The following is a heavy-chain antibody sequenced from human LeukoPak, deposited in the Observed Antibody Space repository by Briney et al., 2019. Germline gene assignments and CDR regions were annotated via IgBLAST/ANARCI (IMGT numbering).Heavy chain of an antibody. CDR1: GYTFTSYA. CDR2: ISAGNGNT. J-gene: IGHJ3*02. Sequence: GASVKVSCKASGYTFTSYAMHWVRQAPGQRLEWMGWISAGNGNTKYSQKFQGRVTITRDTSASTAYMELSSLRSEDTVVYYCASLWGDSYGQEAFDIWGQGTMVTVSS. CDR3: ASLWGDSYGQEAFDI. V-gene: IGHV1-3*01. D-gene: IGHD5-18*01.